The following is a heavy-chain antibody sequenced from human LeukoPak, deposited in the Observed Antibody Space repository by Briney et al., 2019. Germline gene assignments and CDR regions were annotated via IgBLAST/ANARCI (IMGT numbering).Heavy chain of an antibody. Sequence: SETLSLTCTVSGGSISSYSWSWIRQPAGKGLEWIGRMYTSGSTNYNPSLKSRVTMSVDTSKNQLSLRLTSVTAADTAVYYCARGPGGGMDVWGQGTTVTVSS. J-gene: IGHJ6*02. CDR2: MYTSGST. CDR3: ARGPGGGMDV. CDR1: GGSISSYS. D-gene: IGHD1-26*01. V-gene: IGHV4-4*07.